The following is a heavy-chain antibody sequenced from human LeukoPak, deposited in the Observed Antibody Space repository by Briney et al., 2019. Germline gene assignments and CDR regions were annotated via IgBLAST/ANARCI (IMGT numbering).Heavy chain of an antibody. CDR3: AKDVVPDSGWDLDY. J-gene: IGHJ4*02. D-gene: IGHD6-19*01. CDR1: GFTFSTYS. V-gene: IGHV3-23*01. Sequence: GGSLRLSCVASGFTFSTYSMTWVRQGPGKGLEWVSSIYPSGDSTFYADSVKGRFTISRDNSKNTLYLQMSSLRTEDTVIYYCAKDVVPDSGWDLDYWGQGTLVTVSS. CDR2: IYPSGDST.